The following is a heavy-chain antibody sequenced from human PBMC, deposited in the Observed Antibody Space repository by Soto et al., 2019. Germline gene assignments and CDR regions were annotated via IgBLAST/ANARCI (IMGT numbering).Heavy chain of an antibody. CDR1: GFSLTTAGVG. Sequence: QINLKQSGPTLVKPTQTLTLTCSFSGFSLTTAGVGVGWVRQSPGEALQGLALIYWDDDESYSPSLKTRLTITKETSKNHVVLNMTNMAPVDTATYYCAHSRNLITMYAEVGDFDYWGQRTLVT. V-gene: IGHV2-5*02. J-gene: IGHJ4*02. D-gene: IGHD3-10*01. CDR2: IYWDDDE. CDR3: AHSRNLITMYAEVGDFDY.